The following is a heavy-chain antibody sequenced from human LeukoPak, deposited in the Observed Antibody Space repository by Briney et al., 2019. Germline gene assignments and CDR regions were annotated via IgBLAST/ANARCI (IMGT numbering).Heavy chain of an antibody. CDR2: IRYDGSNK. V-gene: IGHV3-30*02. D-gene: IGHD1-1*01. J-gene: IGHJ4*02. Sequence: GGSLRLSCAASGFTFSSYGMHWVRQAPGKGLEWVAFIRYDGSNKYCADSVRGRFTISRDNSKNTLYLQMNSLRAEDTAVYYCAKVSWYNWNDGYFDYWGQGTLVTVSS. CDR3: AKVSWYNWNDGYFDY. CDR1: GFTFSSYG.